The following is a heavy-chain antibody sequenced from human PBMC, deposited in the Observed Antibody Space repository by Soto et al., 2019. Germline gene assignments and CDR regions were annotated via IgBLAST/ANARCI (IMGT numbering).Heavy chain of an antibody. CDR1: GFTFSDYW. J-gene: IGHJ6*03. CDR2: IKRDGSTT. CDR3: ARVAIHYYYEDF. V-gene: IGHV3-74*01. Sequence: PGGSLRLSCAASGFTFSDYWMHWVRQAPGKGLEWVSRIKRDGSTTNYADSVKGRFTISRDNAKNTLYLEMNSLRVEDTADYYCARVAIHYYYEDFWGKGTTVTVFS.